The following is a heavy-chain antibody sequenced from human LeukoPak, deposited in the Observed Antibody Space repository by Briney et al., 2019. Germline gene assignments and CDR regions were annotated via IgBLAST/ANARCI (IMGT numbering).Heavy chain of an antibody. CDR1: GFTSSDYY. D-gene: IGHD4-17*01. V-gene: IGHV3-11*01. Sequence: GGSLRLSCAASGFTSSDYYMSWIRQAPGKGLEWVSYISSSGSTIYYADSVKGRFTISRDNAKNSLYLQMNSLRAEDTAVYYCARVLGVLTVTTSFVVDAFDIWGQGTMVTVSS. CDR3: ARVLGVLTVTTSFVVDAFDI. CDR2: ISSSGSTI. J-gene: IGHJ3*02.